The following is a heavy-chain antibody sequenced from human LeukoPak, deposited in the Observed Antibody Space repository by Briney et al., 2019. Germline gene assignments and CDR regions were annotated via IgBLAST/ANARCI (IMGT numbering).Heavy chain of an antibody. J-gene: IGHJ4*02. V-gene: IGHV3-30*03. CDR2: ISYDGNNR. Sequence: HPGGSLRLSCAASGFTFSSYGMHWVRQAPGKGPEWVTFISYDGNNRKYADSVAGRFTISRDNSKNTLYLEMNSVRPEDTALYYCVRKIGSPPSPGHFDYWGQGTLVTVSS. CDR3: VRKIGSPPSPGHFDY. D-gene: IGHD1-26*01. CDR1: GFTFSSYG.